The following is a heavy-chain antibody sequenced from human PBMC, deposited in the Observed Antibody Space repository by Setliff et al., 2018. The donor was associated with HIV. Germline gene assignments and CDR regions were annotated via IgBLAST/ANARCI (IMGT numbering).Heavy chain of an antibody. D-gene: IGHD3-10*01. J-gene: IGHJ5*02. Sequence: LSLTCTVSGGSISSYYWSWIRQPPGKGLEWIGYIYYSGSTNYNPSLKSRVTISVDTSKNQFSLKLSSVTAADTAVYYCARVGDYGSGGWFDPWGQGTLVTVSS. V-gene: IGHV4-59*01. CDR1: GGSISSYY. CDR3: ARVGDYGSGGWFDP. CDR2: IYYSGST.